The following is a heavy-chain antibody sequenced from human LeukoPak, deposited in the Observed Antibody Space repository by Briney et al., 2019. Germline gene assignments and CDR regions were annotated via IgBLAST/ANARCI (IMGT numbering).Heavy chain of an antibody. D-gene: IGHD4-17*01. CDR1: GGTFSSYA. Sequence: GASVKVSCKASGGTFSSYAISWVRQAPGQGLEWMGRIIPILGIANYAQKFQGRVTITADKSTSTAYMELSSLRSEDTAVYYCARDYGDYSPPYYYYGMDVWGQGTTVTVSS. V-gene: IGHV1-69*04. CDR2: IIPILGIA. CDR3: ARDYGDYSPPYYYYGMDV. J-gene: IGHJ6*02.